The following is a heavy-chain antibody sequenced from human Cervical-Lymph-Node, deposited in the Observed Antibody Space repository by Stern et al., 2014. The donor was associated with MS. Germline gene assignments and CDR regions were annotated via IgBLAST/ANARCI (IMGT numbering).Heavy chain of an antibody. CDR2: ICVGSGKP. Sequence: QLLESGPEVRQPGTSVKVSCTASGFTFNNYAVQWVRQARGQSLEGRGWICVGSGKPNSAHKFQERVTISRDMSTNTAYMALSSLRSEDTAVYYCATGILGATPLFAHWGQGSLVTVSS. CDR3: ATGILGATPLFAH. CDR1: GFTFNNYA. D-gene: IGHD1-26*01. V-gene: IGHV1-58*01. J-gene: IGHJ4*02.